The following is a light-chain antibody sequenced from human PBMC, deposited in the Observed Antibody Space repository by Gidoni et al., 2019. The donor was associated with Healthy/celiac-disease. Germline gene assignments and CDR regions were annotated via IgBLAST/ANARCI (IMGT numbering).Light chain of an antibody. Sequence: QSVLTQPPSASGTPGQRVTISCSGSSSNIVSNTVNWYQQLPGTAPKLLIYSNNTRPSGVPDRFSGSKSGTSASLAISGLQSEDEADYYCAAWDDSLNGPVFGGGTKLTVL. CDR3: AAWDDSLNGPV. CDR1: SSNIVSNT. CDR2: SNN. J-gene: IGLJ3*02. V-gene: IGLV1-44*01.